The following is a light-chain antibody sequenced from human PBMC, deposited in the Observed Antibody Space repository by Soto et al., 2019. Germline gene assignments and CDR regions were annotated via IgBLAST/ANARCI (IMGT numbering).Light chain of an antibody. V-gene: IGLV2-14*03. J-gene: IGLJ1*01. CDR2: NVS. CDR3: RLYTTSSTYV. Sequence: SVLNKPASVSGSPGQSITISCTGTSSDVGGYNSVSWYQHHPGKAPKLMIYNVSNRPSGVSNLFSGSKSGNTASLTISGLQAENEADYYCRLYTTSSTYVFGTGTKVTI. CDR1: SSDVGGYNS.